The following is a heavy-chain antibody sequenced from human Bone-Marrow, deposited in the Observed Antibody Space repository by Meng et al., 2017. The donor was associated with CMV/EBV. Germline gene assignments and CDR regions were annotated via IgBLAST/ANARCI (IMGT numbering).Heavy chain of an antibody. CDR1: GFTFSSYA. V-gene: IGHV3-30-3*01. J-gene: IGHJ4*02. Sequence: GESLKISCAASGFTFSSYAMHWVRQAPGKGLEWVAVISYDGSNKYYADSVKGRFTISRDNSKNTLYLQMNSPRAEDTAVYYCARLVVVVAATRDYWGQGTLVTVSS. D-gene: IGHD2-15*01. CDR2: ISYDGSNK. CDR3: ARLVVVVAATRDY.